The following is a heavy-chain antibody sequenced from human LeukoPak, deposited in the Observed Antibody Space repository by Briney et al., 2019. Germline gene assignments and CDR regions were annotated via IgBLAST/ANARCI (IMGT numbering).Heavy chain of an antibody. D-gene: IGHD3-22*01. CDR3: ARKSGHFDSSGYFDY. CDR2: LGGNSGYT. CDR1: GFTFSSYA. V-gene: IGHV3-23*01. Sequence: GGSLRLSCAASGFTFSSYAMSWVRQAPGKGLEWVSDLGGNSGYTYYADSVKGRFTVSRDNSKNTLSLQMNSLRVEDTAVYYCARKSGHFDSSGYFDYWGQGTLLTVSS. J-gene: IGHJ4*02.